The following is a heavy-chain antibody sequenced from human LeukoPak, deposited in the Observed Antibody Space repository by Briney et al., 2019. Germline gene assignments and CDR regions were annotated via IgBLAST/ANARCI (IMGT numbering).Heavy chain of an antibody. Sequence: SETLSLTCTVSGGSISSYYWSWIRQPPGKGLEWIGYIYYSGSTNYNPSLKSRVTISVDTPKNQFSLKLSSVTAADTAVYYCARAPRKYSSSWYTGIDYWGQGTLVTVSS. CDR3: ARAPRKYSSSWYTGIDY. D-gene: IGHD6-13*01. V-gene: IGHV4-59*01. J-gene: IGHJ4*02. CDR2: IYYSGST. CDR1: GGSISSYY.